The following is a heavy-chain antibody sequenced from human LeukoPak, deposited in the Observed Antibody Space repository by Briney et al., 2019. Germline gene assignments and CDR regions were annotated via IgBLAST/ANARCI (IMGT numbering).Heavy chain of an antibody. J-gene: IGHJ4*02. CDR3: ARVETYYGSGSYTPPFFDY. Sequence: SETLSLTCTVSGGSISSYYWSWIRQPPGKGLEWIGYIYYSGSTNYNPSLKSRVTISVDTSKNQFSLKLSSVTAADTAVYYRARVETYYGSGSYTPPFFDYWGQGTLVTVSS. CDR2: IYYSGST. CDR1: GGSISSYY. D-gene: IGHD3-10*01. V-gene: IGHV4-59*01.